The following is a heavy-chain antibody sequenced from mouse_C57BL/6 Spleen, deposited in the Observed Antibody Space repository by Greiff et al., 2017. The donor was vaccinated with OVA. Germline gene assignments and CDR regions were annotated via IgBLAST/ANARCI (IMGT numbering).Heavy chain of an antibody. J-gene: IGHJ3*01. V-gene: IGHV5-17*01. CDR3: ARPGYYGNFFAY. CDR1: GFPFSDYG. D-gene: IGHD2-1*01. Sequence: EVMLVESGGGLVKPGGSLKLSCAASGFPFSDYGMHWVRQAPEKGLEWVAYISSGSSTIYYADTVKGRFTISRDNAKNTLFLQMTSLRSEDTAMYYCARPGYYGNFFAYWGQGTLVTVSA. CDR2: ISSGSSTI.